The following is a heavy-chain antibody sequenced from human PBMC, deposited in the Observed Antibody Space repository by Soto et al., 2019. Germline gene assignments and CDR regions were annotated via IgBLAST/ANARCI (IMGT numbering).Heavy chain of an antibody. Sequence: EVQLVETGGGLIQPGGSLRLSCAASGFIVSSNYMSWVRQAPGKGLDCVSVIYSGGSTYHADSVKGRFTTSRDNSKNTLYLQMNNLRAEDTDVYYCVARSNGADYWGQGTLVTVSS. CDR2: IYSGGST. J-gene: IGHJ4*02. CDR3: VARSNGADY. V-gene: IGHV3-53*02. CDR1: GFIVSSNY. D-gene: IGHD2-8*01.